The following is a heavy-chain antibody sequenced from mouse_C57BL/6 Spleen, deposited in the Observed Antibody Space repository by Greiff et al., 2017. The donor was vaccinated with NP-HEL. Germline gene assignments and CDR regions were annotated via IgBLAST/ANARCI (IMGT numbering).Heavy chain of an antibody. CDR3: ARFTTVVARYFYV. J-gene: IGHJ1*03. CDR2: IDPSDSET. V-gene: IGHV1-52*01. CDR1: GYTFTSYW. Sequence: QVQLKQPGAELVRPGSSVKLSCKASGYTFTSYWMHWVKQRPIQGLEWIGNIDPSDSETHYNQKFKDKATLTVDKSSSTAYMQLSSLTSEDSAVYYCARFTTVVARYFYVWGTGTTVTVSS. D-gene: IGHD1-1*01.